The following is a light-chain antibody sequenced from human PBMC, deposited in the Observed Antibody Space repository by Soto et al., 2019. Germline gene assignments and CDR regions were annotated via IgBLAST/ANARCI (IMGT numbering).Light chain of an antibody. CDR3: MQATQFPLT. CDR1: QSVSNNY. V-gene: IGKV3-20*01. Sequence: EIVLTQSPGTLSLSPGERATLSCRASQSVSNNYLAWYQQKPGQAPRLLIYGASNRATGIPDRFSGSGSGTDFTLKISRVEAEDVGTYYCMQATQFPLTFGGGTKVDIK. CDR2: GAS. J-gene: IGKJ4*01.